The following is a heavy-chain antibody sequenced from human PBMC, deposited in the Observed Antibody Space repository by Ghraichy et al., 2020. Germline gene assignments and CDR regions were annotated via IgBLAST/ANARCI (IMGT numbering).Heavy chain of an antibody. D-gene: IGHD3-22*01. CDR3: ARARRDSSGTRGINDY. V-gene: IGHV3-53*01. CDR1: GFTVSSNY. J-gene: IGHJ4*02. CDR2: IYSGGST. Sequence: GGSLRLSCAASGFTVSSNYMSWVRQAPGKGLEWVSVIYSGGSTYYADSVKGRFTISRDNSKNTLYLQMNSLRAEDTAVYYCARARRDSSGTRGINDYWGQGTLVTVSS.